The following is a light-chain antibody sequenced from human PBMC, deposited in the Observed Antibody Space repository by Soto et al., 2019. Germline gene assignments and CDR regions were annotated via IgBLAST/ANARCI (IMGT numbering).Light chain of an antibody. CDR2: GNT. J-gene: IGLJ3*02. V-gene: IGLV1-40*01. CDR1: SSNIGAGYD. Sequence: QSVLTQPPSVSGAPGQRVTISCTGSSSNIGAGYDVHWYQQLPETAPKLLIYGNTNRPSGVPDRFSGSKSGTSASLAITGLQADDEAYYYCQSYDNRLSGWVFGGGTKLTVL. CDR3: QSYDNRLSGWV.